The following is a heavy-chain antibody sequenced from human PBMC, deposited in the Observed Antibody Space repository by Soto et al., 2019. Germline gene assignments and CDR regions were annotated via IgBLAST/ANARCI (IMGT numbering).Heavy chain of an antibody. CDR1: GYTFTSSY. J-gene: IGHJ4*02. Sequence: ASVKVSCKASGYTFTSSYLHWVRQAPGQGLEWMGLINPSGTSTSYAQKFQGRVTVTRDTSTSTVYMELSSLRSEDTAVYYCSRDWGGDYPLYYFDYWGQGTLVTVSS. D-gene: IGHD4-17*01. CDR2: INPSGTST. CDR3: SRDWGGDYPLYYFDY. V-gene: IGHV1-46*01.